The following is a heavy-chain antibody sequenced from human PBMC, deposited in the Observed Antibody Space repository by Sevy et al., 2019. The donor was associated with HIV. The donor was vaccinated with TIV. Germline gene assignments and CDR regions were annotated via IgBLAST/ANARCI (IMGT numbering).Heavy chain of an antibody. V-gene: IGHV3-23*01. CDR1: GFTFSSYA. CDR2: ISGSGGST. D-gene: IGHD6-13*01. J-gene: IGHJ6*02. CDR3: AKDSSSWSYYYYYYGMDV. Sequence: GGSLRLSCAASGFTFSSYAMSWVRQAPGKGLEWVSAISGSGGSTYYVDSGKGRFTISRDNSKNTLYLQMNSLRAEDTAVYYCAKDSSSWSYYYYYYGMDVWGQGTTVTVSS.